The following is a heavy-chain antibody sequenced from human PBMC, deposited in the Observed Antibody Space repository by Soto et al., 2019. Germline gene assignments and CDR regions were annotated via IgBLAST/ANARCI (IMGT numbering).Heavy chain of an antibody. D-gene: IGHD3-22*01. J-gene: IGHJ4*02. Sequence: QVQLVESGGGGVQPGRSLRLSCAASGFTFSSYAMHWVRQAPGKGLEWVAVISYDGSNKYYADSVKGRFTISRDNSKNTLYLQMNSLRAEDTAVYYCARGYYDSSGSNWGQGTLVTLSS. CDR1: GFTFSSYA. V-gene: IGHV3-30-3*01. CDR3: ARGYYDSSGSN. CDR2: ISYDGSNK.